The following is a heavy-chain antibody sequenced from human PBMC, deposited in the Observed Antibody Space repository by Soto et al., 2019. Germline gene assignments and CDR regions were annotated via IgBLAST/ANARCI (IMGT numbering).Heavy chain of an antibody. CDR3: ARKLAHAFDI. CDR1: GGTFSSYA. CDR2: IIPIFGTA. Sequence: GASVKVSCKASGGTFSSYAISWVRQAPGQGLEWMGGIIPIFGTANYAQKFQGRVTITADESTSTAYIELSSLRSEDTAVYYCARKLAHAFDIWGQGTMVNVSS. J-gene: IGHJ3*02. V-gene: IGHV1-69*13. D-gene: IGHD6-6*01.